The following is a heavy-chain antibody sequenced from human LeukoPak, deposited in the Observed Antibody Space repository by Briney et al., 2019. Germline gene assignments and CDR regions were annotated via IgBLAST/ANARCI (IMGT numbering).Heavy chain of an antibody. Sequence: GGSLRLSCAASGFTFSSYSMNWDRQAPGKGLEWVSSISSSSSYIYYTDSVKGRFTISRDNAKNSLYLQMNSLRAEDTAVYYCAIGGDAYGSGKSNWFDPWGQGTLVTVSS. V-gene: IGHV3-21*01. CDR2: ISSSSSYI. J-gene: IGHJ5*02. CDR3: AIGGDAYGSGKSNWFDP. D-gene: IGHD3-10*01. CDR1: GFTFSSYS.